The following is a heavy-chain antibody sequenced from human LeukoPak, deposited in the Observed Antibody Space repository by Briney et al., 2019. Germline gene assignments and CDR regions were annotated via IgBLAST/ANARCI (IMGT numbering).Heavy chain of an antibody. CDR1: GFTFSSYA. V-gene: IGHV3-23*01. Sequence: GGSLRLACAASGFTFSSYAMNWVRQAPGKGLEWVSSISSSGDRTNCADSVKGRFTISRDNSNNRLYLQMNSLRAEDTAVYYCARPPTVTTWIFDYWGQGTLVTVSS. J-gene: IGHJ4*02. D-gene: IGHD4-17*01. CDR2: ISSSGDRT. CDR3: ARPPTVTTWIFDY.